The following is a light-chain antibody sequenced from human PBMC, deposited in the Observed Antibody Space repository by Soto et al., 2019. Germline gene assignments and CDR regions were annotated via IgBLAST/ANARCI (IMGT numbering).Light chain of an antibody. CDR3: QQYGSSPTWT. V-gene: IGKV3-20*01. CDR2: AAS. Sequence: ETVLTQSPGTLSLCPGERATLSCRASQSVSSSYLAWYQQKPGQAPRLLIYAASSRATGIPDRFSGSGSGTAFTLIISRLEPEDFAVYYCQQYGSSPTWTFGQGTKV. CDR1: QSVSSSY. J-gene: IGKJ1*01.